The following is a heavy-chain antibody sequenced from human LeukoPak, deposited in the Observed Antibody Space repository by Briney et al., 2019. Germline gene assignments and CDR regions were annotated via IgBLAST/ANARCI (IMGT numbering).Heavy chain of an antibody. Sequence: PGGSLRLSCAASGFTFSSYAMSWVRQAPGKGLEWVSAISGSGGSTYYADSVKGRFTISRDNSKNTLYLQMNSLRAEDTAVYYCAKVGYCSSTSCPARRPFDYWGQGTLVTVSS. CDR2: ISGSGGST. V-gene: IGHV3-23*01. J-gene: IGHJ4*02. CDR1: GFTFSSYA. D-gene: IGHD2-2*01. CDR3: AKVGYCSSTSCPARRPFDY.